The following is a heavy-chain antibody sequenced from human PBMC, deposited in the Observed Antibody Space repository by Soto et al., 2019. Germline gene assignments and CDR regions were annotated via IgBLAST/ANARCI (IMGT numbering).Heavy chain of an antibody. CDR1: GYTLTELS. CDR3: ATELYYGSGSKNWFDP. V-gene: IGHV1-24*01. J-gene: IGHJ5*02. Sequence: ASVKVSCKVSGYTLTELSMHWVRQAPGKGLEWMGGFDPEDGETIYAQKFQGRVTMTEDTSTDTAYMELSSLRSEDTAVYYCATELYYGSGSKNWFDPWGQGTLVTVSS. CDR2: FDPEDGET. D-gene: IGHD3-10*01.